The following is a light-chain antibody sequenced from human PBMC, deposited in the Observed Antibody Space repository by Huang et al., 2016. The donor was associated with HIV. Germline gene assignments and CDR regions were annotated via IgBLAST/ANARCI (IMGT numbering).Light chain of an antibody. CDR1: QTLLHGSASKH. Sequence: DIVVTQSPLSLPVTPGEPASISCRSSQTLLHGSASKHLEWYLQKPGQSPQLLLYLASKRASGVPDRFSGSGSGTDFTLEISRVEPEDVGVYYCMQTLQTPFTFGQGTRVEI. CDR2: LAS. J-gene: IGKJ2*01. CDR3: MQTLQTPFT. V-gene: IGKV2-28*01.